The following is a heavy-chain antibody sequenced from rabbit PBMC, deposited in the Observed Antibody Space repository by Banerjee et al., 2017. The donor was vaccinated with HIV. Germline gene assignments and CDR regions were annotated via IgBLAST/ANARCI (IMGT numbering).Heavy chain of an antibody. CDR3: ARGYIYGYADYAYAFNL. CDR2: IYTGSGST. V-gene: IGHV1S45*01. D-gene: IGHD6-1*01. CDR1: GFSFSSSYY. Sequence: QEQLVESGGGLVQPEGSLTLTCTASGFSFSSSYYMCWVRQAPGKGLEWIGCIYTGSGSTYYASWAKGRFTISKTSSTTVTLQMTSLTAADTATYFCARGYIYGYADYAYAFNLWGPGTLVTVS. J-gene: IGHJ4*01.